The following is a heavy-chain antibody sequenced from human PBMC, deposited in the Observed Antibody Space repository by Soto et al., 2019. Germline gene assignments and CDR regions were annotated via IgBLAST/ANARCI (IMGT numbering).Heavy chain of an antibody. CDR3: ARGPRGPHILTGRGWFDP. J-gene: IGHJ5*02. Sequence: ASVKVSCKASGYTFTSYGISWVRQAPGQGLEWMGWISAYNGNTNYAQKLQGRVTMTTDTSTSTAYMELRSLRSDDTAVYYCARGPRGPHILTGRGWFDPWGQGTLVTVS. V-gene: IGHV1-18*01. D-gene: IGHD3-9*01. CDR2: ISAYNGNT. CDR1: GYTFTSYG.